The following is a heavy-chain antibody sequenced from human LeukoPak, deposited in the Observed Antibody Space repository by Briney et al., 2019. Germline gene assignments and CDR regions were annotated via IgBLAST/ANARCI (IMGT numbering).Heavy chain of an antibody. V-gene: IGHV4-39*07. D-gene: IGHD1-26*01. CDR1: GGSISSSGYY. CDR2: IYYSGST. J-gene: IGHJ4*02. Sequence: SETLSLTCTVSGGSISSSGYYWGWIRQPPGKGLEWIGSIYYSGSTYYNPSLKSRVTISVDTSKNQFSLKLSSVTAADTAVYYCAKTRIVGASFDYWGQGTLVTVSS. CDR3: AKTRIVGASFDY.